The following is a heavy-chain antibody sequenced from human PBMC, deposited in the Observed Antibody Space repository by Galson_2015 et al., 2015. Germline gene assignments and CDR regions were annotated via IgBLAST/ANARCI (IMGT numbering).Heavy chain of an antibody. CDR1: GYMFSFYY. CDR3: ARDQKTRPIFAVVTPPNAGDAFDI. J-gene: IGHJ3*02. CDR2: IAPSGGGT. V-gene: IGHV1-46*01. Sequence: SVKVSCKASGYMFSFYYIHWVRQAPGQGLEWMGVIAPSGGGTTYAQKFQDGLTLTRETSTSTVYMELPSLTVEDTATYYCARDQKTRPIFAVVTPPNAGDAFDIWGQGTMVTVSS. D-gene: IGHD3-3*01.